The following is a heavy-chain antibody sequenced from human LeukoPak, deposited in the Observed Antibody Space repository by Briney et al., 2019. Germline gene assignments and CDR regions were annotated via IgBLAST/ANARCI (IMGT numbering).Heavy chain of an antibody. D-gene: IGHD3-9*01. CDR1: GYSFTKYW. V-gene: IGHV5-51*01. Sequence: GESLKISCKGSGYSFTKYWIGWVRQMPGKGLEWMGNIDPSDSETRHSPSFQGQVTISVDKSISTAYLQWNSLKASDTAMYYCAGLNDILTGPFDYWGQGTLVTVSS. CDR3: AGLNDILTGPFDY. J-gene: IGHJ4*02. CDR2: IDPSDSET.